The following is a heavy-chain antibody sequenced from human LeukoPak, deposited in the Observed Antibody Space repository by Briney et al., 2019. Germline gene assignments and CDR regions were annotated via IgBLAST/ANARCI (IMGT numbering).Heavy chain of an antibody. D-gene: IGHD4-17*01. CDR3: ARDATTVTNWFDP. J-gene: IGHJ5*02. CDR2: INHSGST. V-gene: IGHV4-34*01. CDR1: GGSISSYY. Sequence: PSETLSLTCTVSGGSISSYYWSWIRQPPGKGLEWIGEINHSGSTNYNPSLKSRVAISVDTSKNQFSLKLSSVTAADTAVYYCARDATTVTNWFDPWGQGTLVTVSS.